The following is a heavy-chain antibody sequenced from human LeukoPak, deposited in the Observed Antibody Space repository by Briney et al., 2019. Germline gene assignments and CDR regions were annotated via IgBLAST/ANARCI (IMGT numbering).Heavy chain of an antibody. D-gene: IGHD3-10*01. V-gene: IGHV3-48*01. CDR3: ARSRGVDY. CDR2: ISSSSSTI. J-gene: IGHJ4*02. Sequence: GGSLRLSCAASGFTFSSYSMNWVRQAPGKGLEWVSYISSSSSTIYYADSVKGRFTISRDNAKNSLCLQMNSLRAEDTAVYYCARSRGVDYWGQGTLVTVSS. CDR1: GFTFSSYS.